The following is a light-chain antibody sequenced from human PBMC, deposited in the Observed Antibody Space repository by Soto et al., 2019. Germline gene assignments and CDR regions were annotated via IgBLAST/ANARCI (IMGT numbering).Light chain of an antibody. Sequence: QSVLTQPASVSGSPGHSITISCTGTSSDVGGYNYVSWYQQHPGKAHKLMTYGVSNRPSGGSNRFSGSKSGNTASLTIAGLQAEDEADYYCSSYTSSSTLFGTGTKVTVL. CDR2: GVS. CDR3: SSYTSSSTL. J-gene: IGLJ1*01. V-gene: IGLV2-14*01. CDR1: SSDVGGYNY.